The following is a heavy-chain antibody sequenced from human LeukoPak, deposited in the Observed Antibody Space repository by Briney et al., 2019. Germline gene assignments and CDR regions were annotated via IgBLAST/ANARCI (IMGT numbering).Heavy chain of an antibody. CDR1: GFTFTSSA. CDR3: AAVSLGPYYDYVWGSYSGDY. CDR2: IVVGSGNT. D-gene: IGHD3-16*01. V-gene: IGHV1-58*02. Sequence: SVKVSCKASGFTFTSSAMQWARQARGQRLEWIGWIVVGSGNTNYAQKFQERVTITRDMSTSTAYMELSSLRSEDTAVYYCAAVSLGPYYDYVWGSYSGDYWGQGTLVTVSS. J-gene: IGHJ4*02.